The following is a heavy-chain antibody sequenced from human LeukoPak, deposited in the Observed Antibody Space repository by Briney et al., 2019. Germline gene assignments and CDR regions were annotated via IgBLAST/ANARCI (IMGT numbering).Heavy chain of an antibody. J-gene: IGHJ3*02. CDR3: ARDLASSGYYSGPRPFDI. D-gene: IGHD3-22*01. CDR2: IYYSGST. V-gene: IGHV4-59*01. Sequence: PSETLSLTCTVSGGSISSYYWSWIRQPPGKGLDWIGYIYYSGSTNYNPSLKSRVTISVDTSKNQFSLKLSSVTAADTAVYYCARDLASSGYYSGPRPFDIWGQGTMVTVSS. CDR1: GGSISSYY.